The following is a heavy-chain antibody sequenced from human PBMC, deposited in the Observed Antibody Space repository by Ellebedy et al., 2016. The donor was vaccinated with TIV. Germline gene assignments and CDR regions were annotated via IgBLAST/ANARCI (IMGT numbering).Heavy chain of an antibody. CDR3: ARHLRYSDWRILDL. CDR2: IFHSGTT. Sequence: MPSEPLSLTCPVPRVSITDPTYYWAWLRQPPGKGLDSLGTIFHSGTTYKSPALSSRGSMSVDTSRNQFSLDLKSVTAADTAVYYCARHLRYSDWRILDLWGPGILVAVSS. J-gene: IGHJ5*02. V-gene: IGHV4-39*01. CDR1: RVSITDPTYY. D-gene: IGHD3-9*01.